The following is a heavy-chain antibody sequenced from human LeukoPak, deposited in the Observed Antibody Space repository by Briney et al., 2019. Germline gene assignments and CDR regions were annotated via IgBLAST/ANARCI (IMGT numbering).Heavy chain of an antibody. CDR2: IYPGDSDT. CDR1: GYSFTSYW. J-gene: IGHJ4*02. V-gene: IGHV5-51*01. D-gene: IGHD3-22*01. CDR3: ARDYYDSSGYFDY. Sequence: GESLKISCKGSGYSFTSYWIGWVRQMPGKGLEWMGIIYPGDSDTRYSPSFQGQVTISADKSISTAYLQWSSLKASDTAVYYCARDYYDSSGYFDYWGQGTLVTVSS.